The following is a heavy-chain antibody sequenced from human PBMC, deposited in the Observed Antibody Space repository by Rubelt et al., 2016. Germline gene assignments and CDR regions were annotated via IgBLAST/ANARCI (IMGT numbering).Heavy chain of an antibody. D-gene: IGHD3-10*01. J-gene: IGHJ6*02. CDR1: GGVFSDHY. V-gene: IGHV4-34*01. CDR3: ARVQRAGLLWDV. CDR2: IHHSGST. Sequence: QVQLQQWGAGLLKPSETLSLTCAVYGGVFSDHYWSWIRQPPGKGLQWIGEIHHSGSTNYSPSLKSRVTISVDTSKNQFSLKLSSLTAVDTAVYFCARVQRAGLLWDVWGHGTAVTVSS.